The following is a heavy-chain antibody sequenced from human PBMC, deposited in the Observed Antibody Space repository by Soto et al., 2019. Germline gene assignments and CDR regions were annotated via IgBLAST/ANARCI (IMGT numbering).Heavy chain of an antibody. CDR3: ARGRAMVGGVITAFDI. J-gene: IGHJ3*02. V-gene: IGHV5-51*01. CDR2: IYPGDSDT. D-gene: IGHD3-10*01. Sequence: GESLKISCKGSGYSFTIYLIGLVRQMPGKGLEWMGIIYPGDSDTRYSPSFQGQVTISADKSISTAYLQWSSLKASDTAMYYCARGRAMVGGVITAFDIWGQGTMVTVSS. CDR1: GYSFTIYL.